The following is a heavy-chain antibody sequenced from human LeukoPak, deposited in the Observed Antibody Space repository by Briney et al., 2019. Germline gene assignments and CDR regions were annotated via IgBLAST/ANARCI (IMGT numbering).Heavy chain of an antibody. D-gene: IGHD6-19*01. CDR2: ISGSGGST. CDR1: GFTFSSYA. CDR3: AKDRRIAVAGFDY. V-gene: IGHV3-23*01. J-gene: IGHJ4*02. Sequence: GGSLRLSCAASGFTFSSYAMSWVRQAPGKGLEWVSAISGSGGSTYYAGSVKGRFTISRDNSKNTLYLQMNSLRAEDTAVYYCAKDRRIAVAGFDYWGQGTLVTVSS.